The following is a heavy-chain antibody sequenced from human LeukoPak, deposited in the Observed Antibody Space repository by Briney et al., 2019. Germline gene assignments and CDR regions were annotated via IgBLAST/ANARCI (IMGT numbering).Heavy chain of an antibody. D-gene: IGHD3-10*01. CDR3: ARDLGLRGVTNWFDP. V-gene: IGHV1-46*01. CDR2: IDPSGGST. J-gene: IGHJ5*02. CDR1: AYTVSSYL. Sequence: ASVKVSCKASAYTVSSYLIHWVRQAPGQGLEWMGIIDPSGGSTDYAQKFQGRVTMTRDTSINTVYMELSSLRLDDTALYYCARDLGLRGVTNWFDPWGQGTLVTVSS.